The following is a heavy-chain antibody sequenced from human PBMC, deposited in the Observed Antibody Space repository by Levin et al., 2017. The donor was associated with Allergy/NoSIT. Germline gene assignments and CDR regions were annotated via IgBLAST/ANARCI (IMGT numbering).Heavy chain of an antibody. CDR3: ARYYCSSTTCWRDGMDV. V-gene: IGHV4-59*01. Sequence: SQTLSLTCTVSGGSISSYYWSWIRQPPGKGLEWIGYIYYSGSTNYNPSPKSRATISVDTSKNQFSLKLNSVTAADTAVYDCARYYCSSTTCWRDGMDVWGQGTTVTVSS. CDR1: GGSISSYY. CDR2: IYYSGST. D-gene: IGHD2-2*01. J-gene: IGHJ6*02.